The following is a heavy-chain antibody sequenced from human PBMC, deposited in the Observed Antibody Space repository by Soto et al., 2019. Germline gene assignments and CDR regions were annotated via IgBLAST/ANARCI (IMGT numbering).Heavy chain of an antibody. J-gene: IGHJ3*02. D-gene: IGHD2-2*01. CDR3: ARGCSSSTSCYSHAFDI. Sequence: SETLSLTCAVYGGSFSGYYWSWIRQPPGKGLEWIGEINHSGSTNYNPSLKSRVTISVDTSKNQFSLKLSSVTAADTAVYYCARGCSSSTSCYSHAFDIWGQGTMVTVSS. CDR1: GGSFSGYY. V-gene: IGHV4-34*01. CDR2: INHSGST.